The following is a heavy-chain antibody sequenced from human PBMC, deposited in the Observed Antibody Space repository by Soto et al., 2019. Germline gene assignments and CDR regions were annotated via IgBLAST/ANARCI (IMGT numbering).Heavy chain of an antibody. Sequence: PGGSLRLSCAASGFTFRYYYMTWLRQAPGKGLEWVSYISSSGTGIYYADSVKGRFTISRDNAKNSLYLQMSSLRAEDTAVYYCARAYSDAFDIWGQGTMVTVSS. D-gene: IGHD2-21*01. CDR2: ISSSGTGI. J-gene: IGHJ3*02. CDR1: GFTFRYYY. CDR3: ARAYSDAFDI. V-gene: IGHV3-11*01.